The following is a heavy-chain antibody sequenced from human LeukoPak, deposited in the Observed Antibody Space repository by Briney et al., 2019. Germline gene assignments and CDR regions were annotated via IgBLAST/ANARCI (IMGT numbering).Heavy chain of an antibody. V-gene: IGHV1-18*01. Sequence: ASMKVSCKASGYTFTSYGISWVRQAPGQGLEWMGWISAYNGNTNYAQKLQGRVTMTTDTSTSTAYMELRSLRSDDTAVYYCRRYTYYYYYYMDVWSKGTTVTVSS. CDR2: ISAYNGNT. J-gene: IGHJ6*03. CDR1: GYTFTSYG. CDR3: RRYTYYYYYYMDV.